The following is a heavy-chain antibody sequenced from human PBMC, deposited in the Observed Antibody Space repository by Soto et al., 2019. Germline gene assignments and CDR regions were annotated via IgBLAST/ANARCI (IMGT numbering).Heavy chain of an antibody. J-gene: IGHJ2*01. Sequence: QVQLVESGGGVVQPGRSLRLSCAASGFTFSSYGMHWVRQAPGKGLEWVAVIWYDGSNKYYADSVKGRFTISRDNSKNTLYLQMNSLRAEDTAVYYCARDPATVVTAYFDLWGLGTLVTVSS. V-gene: IGHV3-33*01. CDR1: GFTFSSYG. CDR3: ARDPATVVTAYFDL. D-gene: IGHD4-17*01. CDR2: IWYDGSNK.